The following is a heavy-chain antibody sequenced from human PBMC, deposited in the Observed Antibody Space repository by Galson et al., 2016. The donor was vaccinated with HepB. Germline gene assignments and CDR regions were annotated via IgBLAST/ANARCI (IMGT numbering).Heavy chain of an antibody. CDR1: GFTFGDYA. J-gene: IGHJ6*02. V-gene: IGHV3-9*01. CDR2: IGWNSGSI. Sequence: SLRLSCAASGFTFGDYAMHWVRQAPGKGLEWVSGIGWNSGSIDYADSVKGRFTISRDNAKNSLYLQMNSLRTEDTALYYCTKDTRPRMAPRSDSICGMDVGGQGTTVTV. D-gene: IGHD4-11*01. CDR3: TKDTRPRMAPRSDSICGMDV.